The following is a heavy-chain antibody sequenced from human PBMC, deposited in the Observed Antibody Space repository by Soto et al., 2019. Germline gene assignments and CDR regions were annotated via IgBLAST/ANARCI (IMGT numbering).Heavy chain of an antibody. CDR1: GFNFSSYW. V-gene: IGHV3-74*01. CDR2: ISIDGSST. D-gene: IGHD6-19*01. Sequence: GGSLRLSCAASGFNFSSYWMHWVRQAPGKGLVWVSRISIDGSSTSYADSVKGRFTISRDNAKNTVYLKMNSLRAEDTAVYFCARAQAVACTGVYYWGQGTLVTVSS. J-gene: IGHJ4*02. CDR3: ARAQAVACTGVYY.